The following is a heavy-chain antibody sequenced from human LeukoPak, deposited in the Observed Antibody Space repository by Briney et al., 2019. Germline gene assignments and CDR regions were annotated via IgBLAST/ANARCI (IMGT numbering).Heavy chain of an antibody. CDR3: ARELGHDAFDI. CDR2: IYYTGST. J-gene: IGHJ3*02. CDR1: GGSISSGDYY. Sequence: PSQTLSLTCTVSGGSISSGDYYWSWIRQPPGKGLEWIGYIYYTGSTYYNPSLKSRVIISVDTSKNQFSLKLSSVTAADTAVYYCARELGHDAFDIWGQGTMVTVSS. V-gene: IGHV4-30-4*08. D-gene: IGHD1/OR15-1a*01.